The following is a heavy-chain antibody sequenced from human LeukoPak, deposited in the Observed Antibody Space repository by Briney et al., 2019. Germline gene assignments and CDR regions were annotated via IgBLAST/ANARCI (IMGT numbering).Heavy chain of an antibody. D-gene: IGHD1-1*01. V-gene: IGHV3-53*01. Sequence: PGGSLRLSCAASGFTVSSNYMSWVRQAPGKGLEWVSVIYSGGSTYYADSVKGRFTISRDNSKNTLYLQMNSLRAEDTAVYYCAAMNVATVYFDYWGQETLVTVSS. J-gene: IGHJ4*02. CDR1: GFTVSSNY. CDR3: AAMNVATVYFDY. CDR2: IYSGGST.